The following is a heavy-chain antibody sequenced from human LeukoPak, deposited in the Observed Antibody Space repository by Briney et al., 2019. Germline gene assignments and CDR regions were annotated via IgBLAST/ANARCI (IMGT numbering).Heavy chain of an antibody. CDR1: GGSISSSSYY. D-gene: IGHD6-13*01. Sequence: PSETLSLTCTVSGGSISSSSYYWGWIRQPPGTGLEWIGSIYYSGSTYYNPSLKSRVTISLDTSKNQFSLKLSSVTAADTALYYCARDMGLAAAFEYWGRGTLVTVSS. CDR2: IYYSGST. J-gene: IGHJ4*02. V-gene: IGHV4-39*07. CDR3: ARDMGLAAAFEY.